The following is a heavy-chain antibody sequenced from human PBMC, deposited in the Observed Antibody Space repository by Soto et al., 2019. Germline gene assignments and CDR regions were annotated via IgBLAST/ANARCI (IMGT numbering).Heavy chain of an antibody. CDR1: GFTFSDYY. CDR2: IDNSGTIK. CDR3: ARIEGDCSGGSCYSGGFDY. Sequence: GGSLRLSCAASGFTFSDYYMTWIRQAPGKGLEWVSYIDNSGTIKYYADSVKGRFTISRDNTKNSLSLQMNSLGAEDTAIYYCARIEGDCSGGSCYSGGFDYWGQGA. V-gene: IGHV3-11*01. D-gene: IGHD2-15*01. J-gene: IGHJ4*02.